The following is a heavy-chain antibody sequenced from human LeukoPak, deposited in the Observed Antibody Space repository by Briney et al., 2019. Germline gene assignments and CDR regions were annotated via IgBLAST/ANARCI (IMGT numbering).Heavy chain of an antibody. J-gene: IGHJ4*02. V-gene: IGHV1-3*01. CDR2: INAGNGNT. Sequence: ASVKVSCKASGYTFTSYAMHWVRQAPGQRLEWMGWINAGNGNTKYSQKFQGRVTITRDTSASTAYMELSSLRSEDTAVYCCAIRGATGTTFDYWGQGTLVTVSS. CDR1: GYTFTSYA. CDR3: AIRGATGTTFDY. D-gene: IGHD1-1*01.